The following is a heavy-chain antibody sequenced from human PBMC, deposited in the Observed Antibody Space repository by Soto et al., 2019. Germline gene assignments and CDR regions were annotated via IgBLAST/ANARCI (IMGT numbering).Heavy chain of an antibody. CDR3: ARDLSRGYYDFWSGYPNDAFDI. CDR2: IKQDGSEK. D-gene: IGHD3-3*01. V-gene: IGHV3-7*01. CDR1: GFTFSSYW. Sequence: GGSLRLSCAASGFTFSSYWMSWVRQAPGKGLEWVANIKQDGSEKYYVDSVKGRFTISRDNAKNSLYLQMNSLRAEDTAVYYCARDLSRGYYDFWSGYPNDAFDIWGQGTMVTVSS. J-gene: IGHJ3*02.